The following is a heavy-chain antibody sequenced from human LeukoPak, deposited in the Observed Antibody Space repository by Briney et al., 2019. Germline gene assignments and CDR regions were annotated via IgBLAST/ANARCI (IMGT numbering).Heavy chain of an antibody. Sequence: GGSLRLSCAASGLTFSRYWMTWFRQAPGKGLEWVAVISYDGSNKYYADSVKGRFTISRDNSKNTLYLQMNSLRAEDTAVYYCAKLAVGATRGYFDYWGQGTLVTVSS. V-gene: IGHV3-30*18. J-gene: IGHJ4*02. CDR3: AKLAVGATRGYFDY. CDR2: ISYDGSNK. D-gene: IGHD1-26*01. CDR1: GLTFSRYW.